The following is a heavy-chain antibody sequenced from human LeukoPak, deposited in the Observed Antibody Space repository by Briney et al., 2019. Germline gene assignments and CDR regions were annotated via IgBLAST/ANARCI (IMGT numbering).Heavy chain of an antibody. V-gene: IGHV1-18*01. D-gene: IGHD2/OR15-2a*01. CDR3: ARDGTSTDEY. CDR2: ISGNNDNP. J-gene: IGHJ4*02. CDR1: GYTFSNFG. Sequence: ASVTVSCKASGYTFSNFGINWVRQAPGQGLEWIAWISGNNDNPNYGQKFQGRFTVTTDSSTSTAYMELRNLRSDDTAVYYCARDGTSTDEYRGQGTLVTVSS.